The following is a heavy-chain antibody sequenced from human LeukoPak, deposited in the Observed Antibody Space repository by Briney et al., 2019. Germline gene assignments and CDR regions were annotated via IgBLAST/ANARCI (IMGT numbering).Heavy chain of an antibody. CDR1: GFTFTSYS. D-gene: IGHD6-13*01. J-gene: IGHJ4*02. CDR2: ISGGGGST. V-gene: IGHV3-23*01. CDR3: ARGAGGSSSWSTIRYVDC. Sequence: PGGSLRLSCAASGFTFTSYSMNWVRQAPGKGLEWVSTISGGGGSTYYADSVKGRFTISRDNSKNTLYLQMNSLRVEDTAVYYCARGAGGSSSWSTIRYVDCWGQGTLVTASS.